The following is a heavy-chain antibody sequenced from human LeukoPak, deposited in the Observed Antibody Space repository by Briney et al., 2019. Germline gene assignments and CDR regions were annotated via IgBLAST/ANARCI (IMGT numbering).Heavy chain of an antibody. CDR1: GGSFSGYY. CDR2: INHSGST. J-gene: IGHJ4*02. CDR3: ARTAVVVPLHQN. D-gene: IGHD2-15*01. Sequence: PSETLSLTCAVYGGSFSGYYWSWIRQPPGKGLEWIGEINHSGSTNYNPSLKSRVTISVDTSKNQFSLKLSSVTAADTAVYYCARTAVVVPLHQNWGQGTLVTVSS. V-gene: IGHV4-34*01.